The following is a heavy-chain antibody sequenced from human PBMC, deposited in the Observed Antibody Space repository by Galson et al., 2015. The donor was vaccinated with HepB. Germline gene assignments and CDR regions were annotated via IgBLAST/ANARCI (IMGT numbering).Heavy chain of an antibody. CDR1: GFTFSSYS. D-gene: IGHD2-2*01. Sequence: SLRLSCAASGFTFSSYSMNWVRQAPGKGLEWVSSISSSNSYIYYADSVKGRFTISRDNAKNSLYLQMNSLRAEDTAVYYCARDGIVVVPAAPSGHDYWGQGTLVTVSS. CDR3: ARDGIVVVPAAPSGHDY. J-gene: IGHJ4*02. V-gene: IGHV3-21*01. CDR2: ISSSNSYI.